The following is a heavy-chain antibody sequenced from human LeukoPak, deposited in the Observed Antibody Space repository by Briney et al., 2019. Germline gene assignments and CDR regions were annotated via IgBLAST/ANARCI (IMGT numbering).Heavy chain of an antibody. CDR3: AKAGGSGYYFDAFDF. Sequence: PGGSLRLSCAASGFTFSSYGMSWVRQAPGKGLEWVSGISWNSGSIGYADSVKGRFTISRDNAKNSLYLQMNSLRAEDTALYYCAKAGGSGYYFDAFDFWGQGTMVTVSS. D-gene: IGHD3-22*01. J-gene: IGHJ3*01. CDR2: ISWNSGSI. CDR1: GFTFSSYG. V-gene: IGHV3-9*01.